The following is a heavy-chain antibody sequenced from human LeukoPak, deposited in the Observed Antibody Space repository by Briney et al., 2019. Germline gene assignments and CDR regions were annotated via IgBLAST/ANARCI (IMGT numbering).Heavy chain of an antibody. CDR2: ISSSLSTI. D-gene: IGHD5-12*01. Sequence: QAGGSLRLSCAASGFTFNTYSMNWIRQAPGKGLEWVSYISSSLSTIYYADSVKGRFTISRDNAKNSLYLQMSSLRREDTAVYFCVRGPRYSGYDYFDYWGQGTLVTVSS. CDR3: VRGPRYSGYDYFDY. V-gene: IGHV3-48*01. CDR1: GFTFNTYS. J-gene: IGHJ4*02.